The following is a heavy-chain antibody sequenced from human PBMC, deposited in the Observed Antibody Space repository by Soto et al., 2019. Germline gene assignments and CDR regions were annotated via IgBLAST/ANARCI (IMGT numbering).Heavy chain of an antibody. J-gene: IGHJ6*02. CDR1: SGYFSTYY. CDR3: AREYYGMDV. CDR2: IYYSGST. V-gene: IGHV4-59*01. Sequence: SETLSLTCAVDSGYFSTYYCSWTRQPPGKGLEWIGYIYYSGSTNYNPSLKSRVTISVDTSKNQFSLKLSSVTAADTAVYYCAREYYGMDVWGQGTTVTVS.